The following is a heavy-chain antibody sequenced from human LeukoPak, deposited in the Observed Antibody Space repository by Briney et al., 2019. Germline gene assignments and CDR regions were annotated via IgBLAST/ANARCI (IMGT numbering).Heavy chain of an antibody. D-gene: IGHD3-22*01. CDR3: ARLSDTRRGLAFDV. J-gene: IGHJ3*01. V-gene: IGHV4-39*01. Sequence: SETLSLTCTVSGGSITSDSHYWAWIRQPPEKGLEWIGHIDYNGSFYNPSLKSRITISVDASKKQFSLRLRPMSPADTAVYFCARLSDTRRGLAFDVWGQGSLVSVSS. CDR2: IDYNGS. CDR1: GGSITSDSHY.